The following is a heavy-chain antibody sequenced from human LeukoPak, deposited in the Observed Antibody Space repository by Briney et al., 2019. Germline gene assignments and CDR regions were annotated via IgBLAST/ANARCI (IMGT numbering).Heavy chain of an antibody. V-gene: IGHV3-23*01. CDR3: GKDLAAYCRSTSCYMGDY. Sequence: GGSLRLSCAASGFTFSSYWMHWVRQAPGKGLEWVSSISTSDGGSYYADSVKGRFTISRDTSKNTLYLQMNSLTAEDTAVYYCGKDLAAYCRSTSCYMGDYWGQGTLVTVSS. CDR1: GFTFSSYW. J-gene: IGHJ4*02. D-gene: IGHD2-2*02. CDR2: ISTSDGGS.